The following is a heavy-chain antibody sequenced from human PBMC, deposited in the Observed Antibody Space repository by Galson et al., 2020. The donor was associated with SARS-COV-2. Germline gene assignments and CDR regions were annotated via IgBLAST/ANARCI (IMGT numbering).Heavy chain of an antibody. CDR2: ISYDGSNK. V-gene: IGHV3-30*18. CDR3: AKDLDVGSRTYGSGSYTPY. J-gene: IGHJ4*02. CDR1: GFTFSSYG. D-gene: IGHD3-10*01. Sequence: GGSLRLSCAASGFTFSSYGMHWVRQAPGKGLEWVAVISYDGSNKYYADSVKGRFTISRDNSKNTLYLQMNSLRAEDTAVYYCAKDLDVGSRTYGSGSYTPYWGQGTLVTVSS.